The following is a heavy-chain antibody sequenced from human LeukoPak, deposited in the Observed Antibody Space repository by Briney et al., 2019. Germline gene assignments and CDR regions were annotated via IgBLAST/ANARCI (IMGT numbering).Heavy chain of an antibody. CDR2: INPNSGGT. D-gene: IGHD5-18*01. CDR3: AKVVDTTMALFDY. Sequence: APVRASCTPSVYTFTGYYMHWGRQAPGHGREWMGWINPNSGGTNYAQKFQGRVTMSRDTSISTAYMELNRLRSDDAAVYYCAKVVDTTMALFDYWGEGTLVTVSS. V-gene: IGHV1-2*02. CDR1: VYTFTGYY. J-gene: IGHJ4*02.